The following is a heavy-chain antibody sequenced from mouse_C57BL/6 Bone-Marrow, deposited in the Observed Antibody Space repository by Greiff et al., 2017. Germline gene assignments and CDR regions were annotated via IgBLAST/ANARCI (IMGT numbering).Heavy chain of an antibody. V-gene: IGHV10-3*01. J-gene: IGHJ4*01. D-gene: IGHD1-1*01. CDR2: IRSKSSNYAT. CDR1: GFTFNTYA. CDR3: VPSFITDAMDY. Sequence: EVMLVESGGGLVQPKGSLKLSCAASGFTFNTYAMHWVRQAPGKGLEWVARIRSKSSNYATYYADSVKERFTISRDDSQSMLYLQMNNLKTEETAMYYCVPSFITDAMDYWGQGTSVTVSS.